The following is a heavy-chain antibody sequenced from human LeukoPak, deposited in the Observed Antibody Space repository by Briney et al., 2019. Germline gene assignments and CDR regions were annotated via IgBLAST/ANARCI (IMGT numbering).Heavy chain of an antibody. Sequence: GRSLRLSCAASGFIFSSYGMHWVRQAPGKGLEWVAVIWYDGSNKYYADSVKGRFTISRDNSKNTLYLQMTSLRVEDTAVYYCARDQGSGRVGSYFYWGQGTLVTVSS. CDR2: IWYDGSNK. CDR3: ARDQGSGRVGSYFY. D-gene: IGHD1-26*01. CDR1: GFIFSSYG. J-gene: IGHJ4*02. V-gene: IGHV3-33*01.